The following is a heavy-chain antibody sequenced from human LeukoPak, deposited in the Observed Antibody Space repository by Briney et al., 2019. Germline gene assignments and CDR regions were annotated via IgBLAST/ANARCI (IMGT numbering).Heavy chain of an antibody. CDR3: AREMNYGSGSYSNWFDP. J-gene: IGHJ5*02. CDR2: IYSSGST. CDR1: GASISSGSNY. Sequence: ASETLSLTCSVSGASISSGSNYWGWIRQPPGKTLEWIGSIYSSGSTYYNPSLKSRVIIIIDTPKNHFSLTLSSVTAADTAVYYCAREMNYGSGSYSNWFDPWGQGTLVTVSS. D-gene: IGHD3-10*01. V-gene: IGHV4-39*07.